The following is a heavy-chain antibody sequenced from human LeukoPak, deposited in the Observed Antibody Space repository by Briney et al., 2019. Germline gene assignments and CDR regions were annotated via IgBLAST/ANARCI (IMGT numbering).Heavy chain of an antibody. D-gene: IGHD3-22*01. J-gene: IGHJ4*02. V-gene: IGHV4-30-2*06. CDR3: ARGADSSGFYAEYYFDS. Sequence: SETLSLTCTVSGDSISSGDYFWSWIRQSPGKGLEWIGYTSHYGNAYYNPSLSSRVSLSVDTSKNQVSLKITSVTAADTAVYFCARGADSSGFYAEYYFDSWGQGILVTVSS. CDR1: GDSISSGDYF. CDR2: TSHYGNA.